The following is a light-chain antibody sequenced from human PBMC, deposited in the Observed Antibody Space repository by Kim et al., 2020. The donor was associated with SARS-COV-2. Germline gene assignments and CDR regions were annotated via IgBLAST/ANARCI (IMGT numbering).Light chain of an antibody. Sequence: ACVGDRVTITCRASQDIANSLAWDQQKPGKVPKVLIYAASTLQSGVPSRFSGGGSGTEFTLTIGSLQTEGVATYYCQKYNSASWTFGPGTKVDIK. CDR2: AAS. V-gene: IGKV1-27*01. CDR1: QDIANS. J-gene: IGKJ1*01. CDR3: QKYNSASWT.